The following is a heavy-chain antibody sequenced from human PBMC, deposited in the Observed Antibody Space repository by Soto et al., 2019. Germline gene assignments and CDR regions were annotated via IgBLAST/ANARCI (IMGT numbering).Heavy chain of an antibody. CDR1: GGSFSGYY. D-gene: IGHD1-1*01. J-gene: IGHJ6*02. Sequence: LSLTCAVYGGSFSGYYWSWIRQPPGKGLEWIGEINHSGSTNYNPSLKSRVTISVDTSKNQFSLKLSSVTAADTAVYYCASRTTRHYYYYYGMDVWGQGTTVTVSS. CDR2: INHSGST. V-gene: IGHV4-34*01. CDR3: ASRTTRHYYYYYGMDV.